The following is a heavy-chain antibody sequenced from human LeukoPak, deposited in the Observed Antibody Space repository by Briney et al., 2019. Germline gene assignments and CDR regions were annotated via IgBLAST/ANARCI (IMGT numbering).Heavy chain of an antibody. V-gene: IGHV3-49*04. CDR2: IRNKANGGTT. D-gene: IGHD3-22*01. J-gene: IGHJ3*02. Sequence: PGGSLRLSCTTSGFTFIDYAMSWVRQAPGKGLEWIGFIRNKANGGTTEYAASVKGRFTISRDDSKTIAHLQMSSLKTEDKAVYYCSRFYSSGWASGAFDIWGQGTMVTVSS. CDR3: SRFYSSGWASGAFDI. CDR1: GFTFIDYA.